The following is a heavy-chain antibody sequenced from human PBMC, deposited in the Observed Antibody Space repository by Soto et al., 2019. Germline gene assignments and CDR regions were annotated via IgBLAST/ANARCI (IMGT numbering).Heavy chain of an antibody. Sequence: EVLLFESGGGLVQPGGSLRLSCAASGFTFNTFAMTWVRQAPGKGLEWVSALSGSGSLSYYADSVKGRFTISRDNSKNTMYLQMNNLRVDETAVYFCARDRGGALDSRGQGTLVTGSS. V-gene: IGHV3-23*01. CDR1: GFTFNTFA. J-gene: IGHJ4*02. CDR3: ARDRGGALDS. CDR2: LSGSGSLS. D-gene: IGHD2-15*01.